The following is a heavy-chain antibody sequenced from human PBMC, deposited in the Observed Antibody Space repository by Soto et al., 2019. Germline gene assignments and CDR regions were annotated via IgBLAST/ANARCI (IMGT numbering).Heavy chain of an antibody. J-gene: IGHJ6*02. V-gene: IGHV1-8*01. CDR2: MNPNSGNT. Sequence: ASVKVSCKASGYTFTSYDINWVRQATGQGLEWMGWMNPNSGNTGYAQKFQGRVTMTRNTSISTAYMELSSLRSEDTAVYYCARGVMVVAATPSYYYGMDVWGQGTTVTVS. CDR1: GYTFTSYD. D-gene: IGHD2-15*01. CDR3: ARGVMVVAATPSYYYGMDV.